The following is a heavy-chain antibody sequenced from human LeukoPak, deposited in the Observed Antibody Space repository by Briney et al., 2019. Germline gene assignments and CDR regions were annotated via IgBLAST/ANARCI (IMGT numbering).Heavy chain of an antibody. CDR2: IYSGGST. V-gene: IGHV3-66*01. J-gene: IGHJ4*02. D-gene: IGHD1-1*01. CDR1: EFSVGSNY. CDR3: ARVPPGTTFLIGPSDY. Sequence: GGSLRLSCAASEFSVGSNYMTWVRQAPGKGLEWVSLIYSGGSTYYADSVKGRFTISRDNSKNTLYLQMNSQRAEDTAVYYCARVPPGTTFLIGPSDYWGQGILVTVSS.